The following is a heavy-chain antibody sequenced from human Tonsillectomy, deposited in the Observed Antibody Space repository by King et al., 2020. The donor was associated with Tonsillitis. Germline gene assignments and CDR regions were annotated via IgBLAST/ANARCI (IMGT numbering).Heavy chain of an antibody. D-gene: IGHD6-19*01. Sequence: QLVQSGGGVVQPGRSLRLSCAASGFTFISYSMYWVRQAPGKGLEWVAFISYDGTKKYYADSVKGRFTVSRDNSNNTLYLQMNSLRAEDTAVYYCARPPSLAVAGRSFALWGRGTLVTVSS. CDR3: ARPPSLAVAGRSFAL. CDR2: ISYDGTKK. CDR1: GFTFISYS. V-gene: IGHV3-30*04. J-gene: IGHJ2*01.